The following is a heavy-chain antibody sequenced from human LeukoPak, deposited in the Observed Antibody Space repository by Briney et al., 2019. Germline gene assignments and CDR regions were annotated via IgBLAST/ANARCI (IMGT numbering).Heavy chain of an antibody. J-gene: IGHJ4*02. CDR2: ISGYNGNT. CDR3: ARDNDSRDPPHFDY. Sequence: GASVKVSCTASGYSFTSYGFSWVRQAPGQGLEWMGWISGYNGNTNYAQKLQGRVTMTTDTSTSTAYMELGSLKSDDTAVYYCARDNDSRDPPHFDYWGQGTLVTVSS. D-gene: IGHD3-16*01. V-gene: IGHV1-18*01. CDR1: GYSFTSYG.